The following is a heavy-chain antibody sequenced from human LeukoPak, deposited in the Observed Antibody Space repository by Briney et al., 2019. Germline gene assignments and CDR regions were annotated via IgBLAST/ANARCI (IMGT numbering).Heavy chain of an antibody. J-gene: IGHJ4*02. CDR2: INSDGSWT. CDR1: GNYW. V-gene: IGHV3-74*01. CDR3: VSFYEAY. D-gene: IGHD2/OR15-2a*01. Sequence: GGSLRPSCAASGNYWMHWVRQAPGKGLVWVSHINSDGSWTSYADSVKGRFTISKDDAKNTVYLQMNNLRAEDTAVYYCVSFYEAYWGRGTLVTVSS.